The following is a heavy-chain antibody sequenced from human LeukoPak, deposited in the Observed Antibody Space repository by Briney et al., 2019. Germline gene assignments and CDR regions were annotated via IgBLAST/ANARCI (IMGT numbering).Heavy chain of an antibody. D-gene: IGHD2-21*01. V-gene: IGHV4-34*01. CDR1: GGSFSGYY. CDR3: ARRGEWIAWNYDY. CDR2: INYDGSI. Sequence: SETLSLTCAVEGGSFSGYYWSWIRQPPGKGLEWIAEINYDGSITYNPSLKSRVTLSVDTTRKRFSLKMSSVTAADTAVYFCARRGEWIAWNYDYWGQGPLVTVSS. J-gene: IGHJ4*02.